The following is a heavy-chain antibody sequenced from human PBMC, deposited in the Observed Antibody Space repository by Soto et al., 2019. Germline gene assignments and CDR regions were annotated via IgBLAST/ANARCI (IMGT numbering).Heavy chain of an antibody. D-gene: IGHD4-17*01. CDR1: GDSVSRGSHS. CDR2: TYYTGST. Sequence: PSETLSLTCSVAGDSVSRGSHSWTWNRQPPGKGLEFLGYTYYTGSTNYNPSLKSRVTISVDTSKNQISLMLTSVTAADTAVYYRARTSTGYGYGDFWGHGILVTVSS. V-gene: IGHV4-61*01. CDR3: ARTSTGYGYGDF. J-gene: IGHJ4*01.